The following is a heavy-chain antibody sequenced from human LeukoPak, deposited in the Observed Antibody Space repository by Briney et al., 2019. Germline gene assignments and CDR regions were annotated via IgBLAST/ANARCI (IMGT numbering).Heavy chain of an antibody. CDR3: GAARNYYYYYMDV. J-gene: IGHJ6*03. CDR1: GGSISSYY. Sequence: SETLSLTCTVSGGSISSYYWSWIRQPPGKGLEWIGYIYYSGSTNYNPSLKSRVTISVDTSKNQFSLKLSSVTAADTAVYYCGAARNYYYYYMDVWGKGTTVTISS. CDR2: IYYSGST. V-gene: IGHV4-59*01.